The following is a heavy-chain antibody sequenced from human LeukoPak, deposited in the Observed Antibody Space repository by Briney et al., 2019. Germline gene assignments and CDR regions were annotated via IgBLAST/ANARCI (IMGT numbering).Heavy chain of an antibody. CDR2: ISSSGSTI. CDR3: ARCKGIAAAGTLNG. CDR1: GFTFSDYY. Sequence: GGSLRLSCAASGFTFSDYYMIWIRQAPGKGLEWVAYISSSGSTIYYADSVKGRFTISRDNAKNSLYLQMNSLRAEDTAVYYCARCKGIAAAGTLNGWGQGTLVTVSS. V-gene: IGHV3-11*01. D-gene: IGHD6-13*01. J-gene: IGHJ4*02.